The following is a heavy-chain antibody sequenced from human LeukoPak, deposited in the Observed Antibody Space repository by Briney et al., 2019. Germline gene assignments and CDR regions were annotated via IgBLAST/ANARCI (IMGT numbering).Heavy chain of an antibody. V-gene: IGHV1-46*01. CDR1: GYTFTSYH. Sequence: ASVKVSCKASGYTFTSYHMHWVRQAPGQGLEWMGIINPSGGSTSYAQKFQGRVTMTRDTSTSTVYMELSSLRSEDTAVYYCAKATSGSYYSYWGQGTLVTVSS. CDR3: AKATSGSYYSY. CDR2: INPSGGST. D-gene: IGHD3-10*01. J-gene: IGHJ4*02.